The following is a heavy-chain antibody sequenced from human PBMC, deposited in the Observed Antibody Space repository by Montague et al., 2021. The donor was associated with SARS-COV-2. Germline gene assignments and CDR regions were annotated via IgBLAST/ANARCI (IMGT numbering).Heavy chain of an antibody. J-gene: IGHJ4*02. CDR2: IHIGGTS. V-gene: IGHV4-39*07. Sequence: ESLSLTCTVSGDSISSGGYFWGWIRQPPGKGLEWIASIHIGGTSYLNPSLKSRVTISIDSSKNQFSLNVTSVTAADTAVYLCARSRDWYLGNWGQGTLATVSS. D-gene: IGHD3-9*01. CDR3: ARSRDWYLGN. CDR1: GDSISSGGYF.